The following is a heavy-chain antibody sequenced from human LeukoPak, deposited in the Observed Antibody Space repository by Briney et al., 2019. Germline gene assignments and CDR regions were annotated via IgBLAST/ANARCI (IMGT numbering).Heavy chain of an antibody. CDR2: ISYDGSNK. CDR1: GFNFSSYG. D-gene: IGHD3-22*01. Sequence: RGSLRLSCAASGFNFSSYGIHWVRQAPGKGLEWVAVISYDGSNKYYADSVKGRFTISRDNSKNTLYLQMNSLRAEDTAVYYCAKDRSTYYYDSSGYYPDAFDIWGQGTMVTVSS. CDR3: AKDRSTYYYDSSGYYPDAFDI. V-gene: IGHV3-30*18. J-gene: IGHJ3*02.